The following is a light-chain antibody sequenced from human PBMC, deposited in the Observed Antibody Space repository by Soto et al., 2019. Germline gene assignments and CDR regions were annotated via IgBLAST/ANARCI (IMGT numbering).Light chain of an antibody. CDR2: GAS. CDR1: QSVSSSY. V-gene: IGKV3-20*01. Sequence: EIVLTQSPGTLSLSPGERATLSCRASQSVSSSYLAWYQQKPGQAPRLLIYGASSRATGIPDRFSGSGSGTDFTLTISRLEPEEFAVYYCQQYGSSPLTFGGVTKVDIK. CDR3: QQYGSSPLT. J-gene: IGKJ4*01.